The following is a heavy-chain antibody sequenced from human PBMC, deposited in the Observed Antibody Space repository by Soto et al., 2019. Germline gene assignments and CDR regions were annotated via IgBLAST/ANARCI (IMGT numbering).Heavy chain of an antibody. CDR3: ARQRADNGSGKYYHRFDF. V-gene: IGHV1-69*01. D-gene: IGHD3-10*01. Sequence: QVQLVQSGAAVQKPGSSVKDSCKASGGIFSTYSIRWLRHSHGQELEWMGGILPIFGTPNYAQRVKGRFTITAAESTSRAYMELSRLRLEDTAVYYCARQRADNGSGKYYHRFDFWGQGTLVTVSS. CDR1: GGIFSTYS. J-gene: IGHJ4*02. CDR2: ILPIFGTP.